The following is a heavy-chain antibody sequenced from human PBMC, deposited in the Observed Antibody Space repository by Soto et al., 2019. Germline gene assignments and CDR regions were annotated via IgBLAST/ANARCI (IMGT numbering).Heavy chain of an antibody. CDR1: GGSIISYY. J-gene: IGHJ6*03. CDR3: ARDGMRGSSSHYYMDV. D-gene: IGHD6-13*01. CDR2: IYYSGST. V-gene: IGHV4-59*01. Sequence: PSETLSLTCTVSGGSIISYYWSWIRQPPGKGLEWIGYIYYSGSTNYNPSLKSRVTISVDTSKNQFSLKLSSVTAADAAVYYCARDGMRGSSSHYYMDVWGKGTTVTVSS.